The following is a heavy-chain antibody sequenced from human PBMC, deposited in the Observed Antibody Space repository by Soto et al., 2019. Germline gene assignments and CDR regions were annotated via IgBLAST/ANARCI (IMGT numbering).Heavy chain of an antibody. CDR3: AKDPPQEGSVTLLFDP. CDR1: GFTFSSYD. V-gene: IGHV3-30*18. CDR2: ISYDGNNK. Sequence: QVQLVESGGGVVQPGRSLRLSCAASGFTFSSYDMHWVRQAPGKGLEWVAVISYDGNNKYYADSVKGRFTISRDNSKNTLYLQMDNLRTEDTAVYYCAKDPPQEGSVTLLFDPWGQGTLVTVSS. D-gene: IGHD4-17*01. J-gene: IGHJ5*02.